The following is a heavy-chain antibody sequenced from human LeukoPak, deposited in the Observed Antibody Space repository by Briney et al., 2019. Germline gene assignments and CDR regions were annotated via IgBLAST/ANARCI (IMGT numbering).Heavy chain of an antibody. CDR1: GYSFTSYW. D-gene: IGHD2-2*01. Sequence: GESLKISCKGSGYSFTSYWIGWVRQMPGKGLEWMGIIYPGDSDTRYSPSFQGQVTISADKSISTAYLQWSSLKASDTAMYYCARLEGRRYCSSTSCLYFDYWGQGTLVTVSS. CDR3: ARLEGRRYCSSTSCLYFDY. V-gene: IGHV5-51*01. J-gene: IGHJ4*02. CDR2: IYPGDSDT.